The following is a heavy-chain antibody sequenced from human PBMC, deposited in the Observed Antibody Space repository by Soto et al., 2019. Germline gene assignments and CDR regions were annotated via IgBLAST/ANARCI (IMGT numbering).Heavy chain of an antibody. D-gene: IGHD1-26*01. CDR3: ASTSGKNYGVGTNYYFDY. CDR1: GGTFSTYS. Sequence: QVQLVQSGAEVKKPGSSVKVSCKTSGGTFSTYSIVWVRQAPGEGLEWMGGIIPIFGTANYEQKFQDRVTITADKSTKPAFMELSSLKSEDTAMYYCASTSGKNYGVGTNYYFDYWGQGTLVTVSS. J-gene: IGHJ4*02. CDR2: IIPIFGTA. V-gene: IGHV1-69*06.